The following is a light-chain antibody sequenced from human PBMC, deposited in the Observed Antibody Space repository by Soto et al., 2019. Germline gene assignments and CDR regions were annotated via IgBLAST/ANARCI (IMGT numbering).Light chain of an antibody. CDR1: QSVSSNY. CDR3: QQYGSSPLT. J-gene: IGKJ4*01. Sequence: EIVLTQSPGTLSFSPGERSTLSFISSQSVSSNYLAWYQQKPGQAPRLLIYGASSRATGIPDRFSGSGSGADFTLTISRLEPEDFAVYYCQQYGSSPLTFGGGTKVDIK. V-gene: IGKV3-20*01. CDR2: GAS.